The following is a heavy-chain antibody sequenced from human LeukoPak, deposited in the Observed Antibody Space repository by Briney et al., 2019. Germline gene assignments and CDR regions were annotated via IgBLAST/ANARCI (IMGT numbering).Heavy chain of an antibody. Sequence: PGGSLRLSCAASGFTFSSYWMSWVRQAPGKGLEWVAVISYDGSNKYYADSVKGRFTISRDNSKNTLYLQMNSLRAEDTAVYYCAKEVFVGYFDYWGQGTLVTVSS. V-gene: IGHV3-30*18. D-gene: IGHD2-15*01. CDR1: GFTFSSYW. J-gene: IGHJ4*02. CDR3: AKEVFVGYFDY. CDR2: ISYDGSNK.